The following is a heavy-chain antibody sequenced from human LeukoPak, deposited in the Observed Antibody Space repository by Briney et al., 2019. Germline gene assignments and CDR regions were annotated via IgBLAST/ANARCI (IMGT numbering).Heavy chain of an antibody. CDR1: GGSISSSSYY. V-gene: IGHV4-39*01. Sequence: SETLCLTCTVSGGSISSSSYYWGWIRQPPGKGLEWIGSIYYSGSTYYNPSLKSRVTISVDTSKNQFSLKLSSVTAADTAVYYCASDVRSGGSCYFSYWGQGTLVTVSS. J-gene: IGHJ4*02. D-gene: IGHD2-15*01. CDR2: IYYSGST. CDR3: ASDVRSGGSCYFSY.